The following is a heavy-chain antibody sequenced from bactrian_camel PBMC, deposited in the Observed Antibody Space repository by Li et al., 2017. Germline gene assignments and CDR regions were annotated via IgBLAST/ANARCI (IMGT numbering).Heavy chain of an antibody. J-gene: IGHJ4*01. CDR3: VKGGRGLGP. CDR1: ASSYGYGSGC. CDR2: IATGLGRT. Sequence: HVQLVESGGGSVQPGGSLRLSCTASASSYGYGSGCMGWFRQAPGKEREGVAVIATGLGRTTVADPVKGRFTISRDNAKNTLFLEMNSLKSEDTAVYFCVKGGRGLGPRGHGTQVTVS. V-gene: IGHV3S1*01. D-gene: IGHD5*01.